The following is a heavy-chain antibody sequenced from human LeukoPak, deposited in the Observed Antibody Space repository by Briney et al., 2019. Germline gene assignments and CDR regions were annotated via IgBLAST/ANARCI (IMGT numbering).Heavy chain of an antibody. J-gene: IGHJ4*02. CDR1: GYTFTSYG. CDR2: INNYNNNT. V-gene: IGHV1-18*01. D-gene: IGHD3-10*01. Sequence: ASVKVSCTASGYTFTSYGISWVRQAPGQGLEWMGWINNYNNNTNYVQKFQGRVTMTTDTSTNTAYMELRSLRSDDTAVYYCARRGLDYWGQGTLVTVSS. CDR3: ARRGLDY.